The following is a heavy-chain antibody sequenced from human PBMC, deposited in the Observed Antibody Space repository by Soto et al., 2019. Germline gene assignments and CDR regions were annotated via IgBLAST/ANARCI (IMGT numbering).Heavy chain of an antibody. V-gene: IGHV3-66*01. CDR3: ARGSYDYGGPYGMDV. CDR1: GFTVSSIY. D-gene: IGHD4-17*01. J-gene: IGHJ6*02. Sequence: GGSLRLSXAASGFTVSSIYMTWVRQAPGKGLEWVSVIYSGGSTYYADSVKGRFTISRDNSKNTLYLQMNSLRAEDTAVYYCARGSYDYGGPYGMDVWGQGTTVTVSS. CDR2: IYSGGST.